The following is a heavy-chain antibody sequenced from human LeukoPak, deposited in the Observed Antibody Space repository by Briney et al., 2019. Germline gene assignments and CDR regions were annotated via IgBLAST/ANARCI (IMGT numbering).Heavy chain of an antibody. D-gene: IGHD2-21*02. CDR1: GFTFSSYA. J-gene: IGHJ5*02. CDR3: AREGAAYCGGDCYLSWFDP. CDR2: ISYDGSNK. V-gene: IGHV3-30-3*01. Sequence: PWGSLRLSCAASGFTFSSYAMPWVRQAPGKGLEWVAVISYDGSNKYYADSVKGRFTISRDNAKNSLYLQMNSLRAEDTAVYYCAREGAAYCGGDCYLSWFDPWGQGTLVTISS.